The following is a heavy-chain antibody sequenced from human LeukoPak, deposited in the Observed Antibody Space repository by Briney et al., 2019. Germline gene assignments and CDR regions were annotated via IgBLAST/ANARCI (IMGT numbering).Heavy chain of an antibody. Sequence: GGSLGLSCAASGFTFSSYWMTWVRQAPGKGLEWVANIKEDGSEKYYVDSVKGRFTISRDNAKNSLYLQMNSLRAEDTAVYYCATLARFAFDIWGQGTMVTVSS. J-gene: IGHJ3*02. CDR3: ATLARFAFDI. D-gene: IGHD5-12*01. CDR1: GFTFSSYW. V-gene: IGHV3-7*05. CDR2: IKEDGSEK.